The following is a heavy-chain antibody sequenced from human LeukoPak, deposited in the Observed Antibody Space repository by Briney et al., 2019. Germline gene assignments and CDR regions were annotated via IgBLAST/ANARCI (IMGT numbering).Heavy chain of an antibody. D-gene: IGHD6-19*01. CDR2: INWNGGST. V-gene: IGHV3-20*04. J-gene: IGHJ4*02. CDR1: GFTFDDYG. CDR3: ARVSDISVAAYFDY. Sequence: AGGSLRLSCAASGFTFDDYGLSWVRQAPGKGLEWVSTINWNGGSTGYADSAKGRFTISRDNAKNSLYLQMNSLRAEDTALYYCARVSDISVAAYFDYWGQGTLVTVSS.